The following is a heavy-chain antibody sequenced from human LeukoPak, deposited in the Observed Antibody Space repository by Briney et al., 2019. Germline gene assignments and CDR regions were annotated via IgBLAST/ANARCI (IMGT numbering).Heavy chain of an antibody. Sequence: GESLKVSSMFSGDSASFKWIAWVRQMPGRGLEWMGLIYSGDSDTRYSPSFQGQVSISVDKSIYTAYLQWHSLKASDTAIYYCAGREGFSDTRNWFDPWGQGTLVTVSS. J-gene: IGHJ5*02. CDR2: IYSGDSDT. CDR1: GDSASFKW. V-gene: IGHV5-51*01. D-gene: IGHD3-3*01. CDR3: AGREGFSDTRNWFDP.